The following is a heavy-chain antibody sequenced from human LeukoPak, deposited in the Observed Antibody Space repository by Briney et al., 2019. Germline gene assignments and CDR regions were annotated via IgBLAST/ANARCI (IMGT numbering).Heavy chain of an antibody. J-gene: IGHJ4*02. CDR1: GFTFSSYW. D-gene: IGHD1-26*01. V-gene: IGHV3-7*01. CDR3: ARVQWELRGVGSYFEY. Sequence: GGSLRLSCVVFGFTFSSYWMSWVRQAPGKGLEWVANIKQDGSEKYYVDSVKGRFTMSRDNAKNSLYLQMNSLRAEDTAVYYCARVQWELRGVGSYFEYWGQGALVTVSS. CDR2: IKQDGSEK.